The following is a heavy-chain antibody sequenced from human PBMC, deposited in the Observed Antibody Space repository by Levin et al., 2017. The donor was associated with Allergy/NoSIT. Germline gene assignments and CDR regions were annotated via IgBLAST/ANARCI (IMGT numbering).Heavy chain of an antibody. CDR2: ISYDGSNK. Sequence: GGSLRLSCAASGFTFSSYAMHWVRQAPGKGLEWVAVISYDGSNKYYADSVKGRFTISRDNSKNTLYLQMNSLRAEDTAVYYCARSPPGSYYYYYYMDVWGKGTTVTVSS. J-gene: IGHJ6*03. D-gene: IGHD1-14*01. CDR3: ARSPPGSYYYYYYMDV. CDR1: GFTFSSYA. V-gene: IGHV3-30-3*01.